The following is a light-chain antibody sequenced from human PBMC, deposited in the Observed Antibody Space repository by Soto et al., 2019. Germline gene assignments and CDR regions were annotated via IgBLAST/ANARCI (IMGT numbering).Light chain of an antibody. CDR3: QQYSSPPRT. Sequence: EIVLTQSPGSLSLSPGERATLSCRASQSVSSYLAWYQQKPGQAPRLLISGASSRATGFPDRFSGRGSGTDFSLTISRLEPEDSAVYYCQQYSSPPRTFCQGTKVEIK. V-gene: IGKV3-20*01. CDR1: QSVSSY. CDR2: GAS. J-gene: IGKJ1*01.